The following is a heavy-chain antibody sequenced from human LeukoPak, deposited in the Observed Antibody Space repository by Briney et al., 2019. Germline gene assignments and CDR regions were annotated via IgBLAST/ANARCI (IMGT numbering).Heavy chain of an antibody. CDR2: INWNGGST. CDR3: ARTTGYSSGWYRY. CDR1: GGSISSYY. D-gene: IGHD6-19*01. V-gene: IGHV3-20*04. Sequence: ETLSLTCTVSGGSISSYYWSWVRQAPGKGLEWVSGINWNGGSTGYADSVKGRFTISRDNAKNSLYQQMNSLRAEDTALYYCARTTGYSSGWYRYWGQGTLVTVSS. J-gene: IGHJ4*02.